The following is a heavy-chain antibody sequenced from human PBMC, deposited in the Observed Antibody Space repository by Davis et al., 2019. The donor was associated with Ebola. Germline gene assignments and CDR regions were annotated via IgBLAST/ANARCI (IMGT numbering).Heavy chain of an antibody. Sequence: LSLTCAASGFTFSGSAMHWVRQASGKGLEWVGRIRSKANSYATAYAASVKGRFTISRDDSKNTAYLQMNSLRAEDTAVYYCARGGAVAAYYYYYGMDVWGQGTTVTVSS. V-gene: IGHV3-73*01. J-gene: IGHJ6*02. CDR3: ARGGAVAAYYYYYGMDV. CDR2: IRSKANSYAT. D-gene: IGHD6-19*01. CDR1: GFTFSGSA.